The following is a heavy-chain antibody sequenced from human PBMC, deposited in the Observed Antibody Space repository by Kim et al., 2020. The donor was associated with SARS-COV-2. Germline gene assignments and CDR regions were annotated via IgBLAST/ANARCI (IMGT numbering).Heavy chain of an antibody. CDR2: IKSKTDGGTT. CDR3: TTVRLWFGETISWGSHYYYGMDV. Sequence: GGSLRLSCAASGFTFSNAWMSWVRQAPGKGLEWVGRIKSKTDGGTTDYAAPVKGRFTISRDDSKNTLYLQMNSLKTEDTAVYYCTTVRLWFGETISWGSHYYYGMDVWGQGTTVTVSS. V-gene: IGHV3-15*01. CDR1: GFTFSNAW. D-gene: IGHD3-10*01. J-gene: IGHJ6*02.